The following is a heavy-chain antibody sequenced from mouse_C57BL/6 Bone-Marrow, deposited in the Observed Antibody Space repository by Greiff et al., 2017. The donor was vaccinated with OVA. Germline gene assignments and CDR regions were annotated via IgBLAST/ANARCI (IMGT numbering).Heavy chain of an antibody. D-gene: IGHD1-1*01. CDR2: IDPNSGGT. V-gene: IGHV1-72*01. Sequence: QVQLQQPGAELVKPGASVKLSCKASGYTFTSYWMHWVKQRPGRGLEWIGRIDPNSGGTKYNEKFKSKATLTVDKPSSTAYMQLSSLTSEDSAVXYCERYALRSLFYAMEYWGQGTSGTVPS. CDR3: ERYALRSLFYAMEY. CDR1: GYTFTSYW. J-gene: IGHJ4*01.